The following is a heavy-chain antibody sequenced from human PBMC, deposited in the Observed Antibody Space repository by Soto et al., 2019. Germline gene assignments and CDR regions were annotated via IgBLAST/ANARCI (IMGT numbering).Heavy chain of an antibody. CDR2: IYPGDSDT. V-gene: IGHV5-51*01. D-gene: IGHD3-3*01. J-gene: IGHJ5*02. CDR1: GYSFTRYW. CDR3: ARRNLGAFLEGLSHEDWFDP. Sequence: PGESLKISCKGSGYSFTRYWIGWVRQIPWKGLEWMGIIYPGDSDTRYSPSFQGQVTISADKSISTAYLQWSSLKASDTAMYYCARRNLGAFLEGLSHEDWFDPWGQGTLVTVSS.